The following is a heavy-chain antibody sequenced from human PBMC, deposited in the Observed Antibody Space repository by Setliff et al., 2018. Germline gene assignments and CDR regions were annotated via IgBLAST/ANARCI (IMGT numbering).Heavy chain of an antibody. CDR3: SSLVRYCTTTSCPKHSGDEY. CDR2: ISAYTGNA. D-gene: IGHD2-8*01. Sequence: GASVKVSCKTSGYTFTNYGITWVRQAPGQGLEWMGWISAYTGNADYAHKLQDIVTRTTDTSTGTAYIELRSLTSDDTAVYYCSSLVRYCTTTSCPKHSGDEYWGQGTVVTVSS. CDR1: GYTFTNYG. J-gene: IGHJ4*02. V-gene: IGHV1-18*01.